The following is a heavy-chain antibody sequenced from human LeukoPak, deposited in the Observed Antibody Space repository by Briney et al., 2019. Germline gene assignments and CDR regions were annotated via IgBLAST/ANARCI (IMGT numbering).Heavy chain of an antibody. V-gene: IGHV3-23*01. J-gene: IGHJ4*02. D-gene: IGHD2-2*01. CDR2: ISGSGGST. CDR1: GFTFSSYA. Sequence: PGGSPRLSCAASGFTFSSYAMSWVRQAPGKGLEWVSAISGSGGSTYYADSVKGRFTISRDNSKNTLYLQMNSLRAEDTAVYYCASRIVVVPAADYWGQGTLVTVSS. CDR3: ASRIVVVPAADY.